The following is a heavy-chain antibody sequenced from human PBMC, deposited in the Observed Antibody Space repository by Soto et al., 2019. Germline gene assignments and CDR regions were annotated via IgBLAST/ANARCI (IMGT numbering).Heavy chain of an antibody. J-gene: IGHJ4*02. V-gene: IGHV3-7*01. CDR1: GFTFSNYW. CDR2: IKQDGSEK. D-gene: IGHD3-9*01. Sequence: GGSLRLSCAASGFTFSNYWMSWVRQAPGKGLEWVANIKQDGSEKYFVDSVKGRFTISRDNAKNSLYLQMNSLRADDTAVYYCARGQPDYDIFHFWGQGTLVTVSS. CDR3: ARGQPDYDIFHF.